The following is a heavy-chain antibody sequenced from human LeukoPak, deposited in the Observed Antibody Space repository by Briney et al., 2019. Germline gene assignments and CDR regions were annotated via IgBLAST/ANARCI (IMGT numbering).Heavy chain of an antibody. D-gene: IGHD3-22*01. J-gene: IGHJ5*02. Sequence: GGSLRLSCAASGFTFSSYAMSWVRQAPGKGLEWISAISGSGGSTYYADSVKGRFTISRDNSKNTLYLQMNSLRAEDTAVYYCAKDPWGYYDSSGYPNWFDPWGQGTLVTVSS. V-gene: IGHV3-23*01. CDR1: GFTFSSYA. CDR3: AKDPWGYYDSSGYPNWFDP. CDR2: ISGSGGST.